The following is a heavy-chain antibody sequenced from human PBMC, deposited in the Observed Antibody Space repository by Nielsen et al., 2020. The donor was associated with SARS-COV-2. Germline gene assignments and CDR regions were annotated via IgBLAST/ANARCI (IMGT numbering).Heavy chain of an antibody. CDR3: ARGLGYSVHFDA. Sequence: SETLSLTCTVSGDSLNSGGYYWSWIRHHPGKVLEWMGHIYYKGSTSYNPSLKRRLTISVDTSNNQFSLRLSSVTAADTAMYYCARGLGYSVHFDAWGQGTLVTVSS. V-gene: IGHV4-31*03. J-gene: IGHJ4*02. CDR1: GDSLNSGGYY. CDR2: IYYKGST. D-gene: IGHD5/OR15-5a*01.